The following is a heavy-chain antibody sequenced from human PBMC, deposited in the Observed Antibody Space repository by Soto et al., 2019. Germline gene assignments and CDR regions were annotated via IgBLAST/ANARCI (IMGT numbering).Heavy chain of an antibody. CDR1: GFTFSSYA. CDR3: AKDQYSGSYVGLFGY. V-gene: IGHV3-23*01. Sequence: EVQLLESGGGLVQPGGSLRLSCAASGFTFSSYAMSWVRQAPGKGLEWVSAISGSGGSTYYADSVKGRFTISRDNSKNTMYLQMNSLRAEDTAVYYCAKDQYSGSYVGLFGYWGQGTLVTVSS. CDR2: ISGSGGST. D-gene: IGHD1-26*01. J-gene: IGHJ4*02.